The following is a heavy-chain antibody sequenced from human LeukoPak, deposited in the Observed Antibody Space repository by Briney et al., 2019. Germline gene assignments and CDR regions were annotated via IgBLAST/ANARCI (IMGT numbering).Heavy chain of an antibody. Sequence: SETLSLTCTVSGGSISSSSYYRGWIRQPPGKGLEWIGSIYYSGSTYYNPSLKSRVTISVDTSKNQFSLKLSSVIAADTAVYYCARHRGYSGYDLEYFDYWGQGTLVTVSS. CDR3: ARHRGYSGYDLEYFDY. V-gene: IGHV4-39*01. J-gene: IGHJ4*02. CDR1: GGSISSSSYY. CDR2: IYYSGST. D-gene: IGHD5-12*01.